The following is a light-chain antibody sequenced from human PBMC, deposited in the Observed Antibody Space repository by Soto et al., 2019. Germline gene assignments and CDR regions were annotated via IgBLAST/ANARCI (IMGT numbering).Light chain of an antibody. CDR1: QSVTSNY. CDR2: AAS. V-gene: IGKV3-20*01. J-gene: IGKJ1*01. Sequence: EIVLTQSPGTLSLSPGERATLSCRGSQSVTSNYLAWYQQKPGQAPRLLIYAASRRAPGIPDRFSASGSGTDFTLTISRLEPEDFAVYFCQQYGTSPPWTFGQGAKVDIK. CDR3: QQYGTSPPWT.